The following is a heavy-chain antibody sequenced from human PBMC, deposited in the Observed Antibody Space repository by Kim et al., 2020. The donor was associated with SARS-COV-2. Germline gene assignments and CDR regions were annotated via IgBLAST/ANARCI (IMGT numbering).Heavy chain of an antibody. V-gene: IGHV5-51*01. D-gene: IGHD2-2*01. J-gene: IGHJ4*02. Sequence: RYSPSFQGQVTISADKSISTAYLQWSSLKASDTAMYYCARQMLPVPAAMDWGQGTLVTVSS. CDR3: ARQMLPVPAAMD.